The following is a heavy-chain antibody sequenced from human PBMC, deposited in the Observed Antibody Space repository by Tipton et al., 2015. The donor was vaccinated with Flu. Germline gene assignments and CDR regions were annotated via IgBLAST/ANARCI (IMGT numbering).Heavy chain of an antibody. Sequence: TLSLTCTVSGGSISSSSYYWGWIRQPPGKGLGWIGSIYYSGSTYYNPSLKSRVTISVDTSKNQFSLKLSSVTAADTAVYYCARLKYGGSYMWYFDLWGRGTLVTVSS. J-gene: IGHJ2*01. CDR2: IYYSGST. CDR1: GGSISSSSYY. CDR3: ARLKYGGSYMWYFDL. D-gene: IGHD1-26*01. V-gene: IGHV4-39*07.